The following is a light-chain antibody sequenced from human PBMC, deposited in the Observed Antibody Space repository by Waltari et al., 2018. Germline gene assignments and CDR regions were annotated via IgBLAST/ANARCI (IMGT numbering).Light chain of an antibody. CDR1: SSAVGSNTL. Sequence: QSALTQPASVSGSPGQSITLSCTGTSSAVGSNTLLSWYQQHPGQAPKVVIYEGSERPSGISNRFSGSKSGITASLTISGLQPEDEADYYCCSYAGSGTFVVFGGGTKLTVL. CDR2: EGS. CDR3: CSYAGSGTFVV. J-gene: IGLJ2*01. V-gene: IGLV2-23*03.